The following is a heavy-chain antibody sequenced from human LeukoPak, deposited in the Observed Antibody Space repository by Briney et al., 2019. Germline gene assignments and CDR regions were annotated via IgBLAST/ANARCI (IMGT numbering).Heavy chain of an antibody. Sequence: ASAKVSCKASGGTFSSYAISWVRQAPGQGLEWMGRIIPIFGTANYAQKFQGRVTITTDESTSTAYMELSSLRSEDTAVYYCARALPEGYYDSSGYYFAFDIWGQGTMVTVSS. CDR1: GGTFSSYA. CDR2: IIPIFGTA. D-gene: IGHD3-22*01. V-gene: IGHV1-69*05. CDR3: ARALPEGYYDSSGYYFAFDI. J-gene: IGHJ3*02.